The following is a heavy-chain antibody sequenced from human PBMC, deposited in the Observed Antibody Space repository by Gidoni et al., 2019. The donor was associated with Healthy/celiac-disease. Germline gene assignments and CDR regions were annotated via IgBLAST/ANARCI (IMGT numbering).Heavy chain of an antibody. Sequence: LQLQESGPGLVKPSETLSLTCTVSGGSISSSSYYWGWIRQPPGKGLEWIGSIYYSGSTYYNPSLKSRVTISVDTSKNQFSLKLSSVTAADTAVYYCARPKLGYCSSTSCSLGWFDPWGQGTLVTVSS. V-gene: IGHV4-39*01. CDR3: ARPKLGYCSSTSCSLGWFDP. D-gene: IGHD2-2*01. CDR2: IYYSGST. CDR1: GGSISSSSYY. J-gene: IGHJ5*02.